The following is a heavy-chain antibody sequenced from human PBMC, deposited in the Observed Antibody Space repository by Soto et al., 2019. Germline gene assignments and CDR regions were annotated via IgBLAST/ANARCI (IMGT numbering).Heavy chain of an antibody. CDR2: ITDGGDDT. CDR3: AKLGSSSWTPHYYFDY. V-gene: IGHV3-23*01. J-gene: IGHJ4*02. D-gene: IGHD2-2*01. Sequence: EVQLLESGGGLVQPGGSLRLSCAASGFTFNNYAMAWVRQAPGKGLEWVSAITDGGDDTSYIDSVKGRFTVSRDNSKSTLYLQMNSLRAEDTAIYYCAKLGSSSWTPHYYFDYWGQGTLVTVSS. CDR1: GFTFNNYA.